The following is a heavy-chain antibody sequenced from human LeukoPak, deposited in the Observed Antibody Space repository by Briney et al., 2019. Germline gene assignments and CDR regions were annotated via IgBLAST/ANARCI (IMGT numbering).Heavy chain of an antibody. V-gene: IGHV3-7*01. CDR1: GFTFSTYW. Sequence: GGSLRLSCAASGFTFSTYWMSWVRQAPGKGLEWVANIKQDGTEKYYVDSVKGRFTISRDNAKKSLYLQMNSLRAEDTAVYYCAKYGMTTVTYIDYWGQGTLVTVSS. CDR2: IKQDGTEK. CDR3: AKYGMTTVTYIDY. D-gene: IGHD4-17*01. J-gene: IGHJ4*02.